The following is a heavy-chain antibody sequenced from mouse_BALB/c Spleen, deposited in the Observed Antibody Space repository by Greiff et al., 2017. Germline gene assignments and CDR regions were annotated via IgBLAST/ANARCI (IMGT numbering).Heavy chain of an antibody. V-gene: IGHV5-12-2*01. CDR1: GFTFSSYT. Sequence: EVKLVESGGGLVQPGGSLKLSCAASGFTFSSYTMSWVRQTPEKRLEWVAYISNGGGSTYYPDTVKGRFTISRDNAKNTLYLQMSSLKSEDTAMYYCARLYGNSYAMDYWGQGTSVTVSS. D-gene: IGHD2-1*01. CDR2: ISNGGGST. CDR3: ARLYGNSYAMDY. J-gene: IGHJ4*01.